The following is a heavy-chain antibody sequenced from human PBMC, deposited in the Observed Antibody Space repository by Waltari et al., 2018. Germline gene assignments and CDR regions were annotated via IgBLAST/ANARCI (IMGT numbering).Heavy chain of an antibody. CDR3: ARAEQGGSAVGPDFQH. D-gene: IGHD1-26*01. V-gene: IGHV4-34*01. J-gene: IGHJ1*01. Sequence: QVHLQQWGAGLLKPSETLSLTCAVYGGPFSGYYCAWLRRPPGKGPEWSGEINRGGNINLNPSLKSRVIMSVDTSKNQVFLKLTSVTAADTAVYYCARAEQGGSAVGPDFQHWGQGTLVTVSS. CDR2: INRGGNI. CDR1: GGPFSGYY.